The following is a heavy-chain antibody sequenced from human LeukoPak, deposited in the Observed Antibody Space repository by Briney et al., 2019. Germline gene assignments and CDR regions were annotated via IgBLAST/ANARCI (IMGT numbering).Heavy chain of an antibody. J-gene: IGHJ6*03. CDR1: GFTFSSYA. Sequence: GGSLRLSCAASGFTFSSYAMHWVRQAPGKGLEWVAVISYDGSNKYYADSVKGRFTISRDNSKNTLYLQMNSLRAEDTAVYYCARDGIVVVTAIPYYYYMDVWGKGTTVTVSS. D-gene: IGHD2-21*02. CDR2: ISYDGSNK. CDR3: ARDGIVVVTAIPYYYYMDV. V-gene: IGHV3-30*01.